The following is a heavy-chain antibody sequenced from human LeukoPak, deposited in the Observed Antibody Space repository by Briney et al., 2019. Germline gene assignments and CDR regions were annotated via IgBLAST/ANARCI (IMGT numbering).Heavy chain of an antibody. CDR1: GFTFSDAW. Sequence: PGGSLRLSCAASGFTFSDAWMSWVRQAPGKGLEWVGRIKTETEGGTTDCAAPVKGRFTISRDDSKTTLYLQMNSLQTDDTAVYFCTTAFYTSSFDYWGQGTLVTVSS. CDR2: IKTETEGGTT. J-gene: IGHJ4*02. CDR3: TTAFYTSSFDY. V-gene: IGHV3-15*01. D-gene: IGHD2-2*02.